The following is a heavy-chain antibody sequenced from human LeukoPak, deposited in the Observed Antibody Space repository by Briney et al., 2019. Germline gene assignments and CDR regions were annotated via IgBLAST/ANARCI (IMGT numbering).Heavy chain of an antibody. V-gene: IGHV3-30*18. CDR1: GFTFSSYG. J-gene: IGHJ3*02. CDR2: ISYDGSNK. CDR3: AKALLTSLIIVGATSEGAFDI. D-gene: IGHD1-26*01. Sequence: GGSLRLSCAASGFTFSSYGMHWVRQAPGKGLEWVAVISYDGSNKYYADSVKGRFTISRDNSKNTLYLQMNSLRAEDTAVYYCAKALLTSLIIVGATSEGAFDIWGQGTMVTVSS.